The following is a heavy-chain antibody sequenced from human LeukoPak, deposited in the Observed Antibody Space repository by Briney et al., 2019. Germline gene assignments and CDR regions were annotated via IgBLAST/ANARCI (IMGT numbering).Heavy chain of an antibody. V-gene: IGHV4-34*01. CDR3: SRERVLRY. CDR1: GGSFSGYY. CDR2: INHSGTT. Sequence: PSETLSLTCAVYGGSFSGYYWSWIRQPPGKGLEWIGEINHSGTTNYNPSLKSRVTISVDTSKNQFPLKLSSVTAADTAVYYCSRERVLRYWGQGTLVTVSS. J-gene: IGHJ4*02.